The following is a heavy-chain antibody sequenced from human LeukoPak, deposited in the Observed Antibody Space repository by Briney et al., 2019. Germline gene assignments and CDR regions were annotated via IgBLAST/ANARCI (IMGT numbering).Heavy chain of an antibody. V-gene: IGHV1-18*04. CDR1: GYTFTGYY. Sequence: ASVKVSCKASGYTFTGYYMHWVRQAPGQGLEWMGWISAYNGNTNYAQKLQGRVTMTTDTSTSTAYMELRSLRSDDTAVYYCARDPSGGYYYDSRGIDYWGQGTLVTVSS. D-gene: IGHD3-22*01. CDR3: ARDPSGGYYYDSRGIDY. J-gene: IGHJ4*02. CDR2: ISAYNGNT.